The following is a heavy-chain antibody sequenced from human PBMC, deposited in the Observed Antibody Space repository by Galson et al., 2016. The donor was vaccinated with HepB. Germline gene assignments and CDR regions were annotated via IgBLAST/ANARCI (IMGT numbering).Heavy chain of an antibody. CDR2: VNTGNGHT. J-gene: IGHJ6*02. Sequence: SVKVSCKASGYILTNYTMYWVRQAPGQRLEWLGWVNTGNGHTRYSQTFQGRVTITRDTSANMAYMELSSLRSEDTAVYYCARGGKIFCSGGRCYSEGYGGMDVWGQGTTVTVSS. CDR1: GYILTNYT. V-gene: IGHV1-3*04. CDR3: ARGGKIFCSGGRCYSEGYGGMDV. D-gene: IGHD2-15*01.